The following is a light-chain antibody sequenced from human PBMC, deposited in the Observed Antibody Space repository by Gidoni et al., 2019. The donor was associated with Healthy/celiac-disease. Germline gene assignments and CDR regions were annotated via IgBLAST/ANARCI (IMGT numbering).Light chain of an antibody. CDR1: QSISSY. V-gene: IGKV1-39*01. J-gene: IGKJ4*01. Sequence: DIQMTPSPSSLSASVRDRLTTTCRASQSISSYLNWYQQKPGKAPKLLIYSASSLQIGVPSRFSGSGSGTDFTLNISSLQPEDFAAYYCIQGYNTPLTFGEGTKVEIK. CDR3: IQGYNTPLT. CDR2: SAS.